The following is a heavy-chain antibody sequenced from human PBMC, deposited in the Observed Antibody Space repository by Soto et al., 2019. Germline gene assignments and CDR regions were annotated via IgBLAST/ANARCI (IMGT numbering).Heavy chain of an antibody. D-gene: IGHD6-13*01. J-gene: IGHJ1*01. CDR2: ISYDGSNK. V-gene: IGHV3-30*03. Sequence: QVQLVESGGGVVQPGRSLRLSCAASGFTFSSYGMHWVRQAPDKGLEWVAVISYDGSNKYYPDSVKGRVTISRDNSKNTLYLQMNSRRAEDTAVYYCAVPPYSSSWYGFFQHWGQGTLVTVSS. CDR1: GFTFSSYG. CDR3: AVPPYSSSWYGFFQH.